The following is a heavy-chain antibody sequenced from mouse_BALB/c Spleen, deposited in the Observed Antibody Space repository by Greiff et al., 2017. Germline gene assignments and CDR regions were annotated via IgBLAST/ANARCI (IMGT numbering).Heavy chain of an antibody. CDR1: GYTFTSYW. CDR2: INPSTGYT. J-gene: IGHJ2*01. Sequence: VQLQQSGAELAKPGASVKMSCKASGYTFTSYWMHWVKQRPGQGLEWIGYINPSTGYTEYNQKFKDKATLTADKSSSTAYMQLSSLTSEDSAVYYCARHYCSSYYFDYWGQGTTFTVSS. CDR3: ARHYCSSYYFDY. D-gene: IGHD1-1*01. V-gene: IGHV1-7*01.